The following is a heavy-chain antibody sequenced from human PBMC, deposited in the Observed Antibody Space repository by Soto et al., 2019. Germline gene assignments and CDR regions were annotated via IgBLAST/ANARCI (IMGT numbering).Heavy chain of an antibody. CDR1: GYSFRTHG. CDR2: ISTYDDKT. Sequence: ASVKVSCKASGYSFRTHGISWVRQAPGQGLEWMGWISTYDDKTNFTQKFQVRITMTTDKSTSTAYLVLGILRSDDTAAYFRAKDLGYCNSSGCFRNWFDPWGQGTLVTVSS. CDR3: AKDLGYCNSSGCFRNWFDP. V-gene: IGHV1-18*01. J-gene: IGHJ5*02. D-gene: IGHD2-15*01.